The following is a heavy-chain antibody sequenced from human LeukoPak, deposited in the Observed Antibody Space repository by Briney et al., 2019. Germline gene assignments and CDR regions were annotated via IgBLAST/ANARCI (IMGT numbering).Heavy chain of an antibody. Sequence: ASVKVSCKASGYTFTSYGISWVRQAPGQGLEWMGWISAYNGNTNYAQKLQGRVTMTTDTSTSTAYMELRSLRSDDTAVYYCATVRSGWYYYYYGMDFWGQGTTVTVSS. V-gene: IGHV1-18*01. D-gene: IGHD6-19*01. CDR2: ISAYNGNT. J-gene: IGHJ6*02. CDR1: GYTFTSYG. CDR3: ATVRSGWYYYYYGMDF.